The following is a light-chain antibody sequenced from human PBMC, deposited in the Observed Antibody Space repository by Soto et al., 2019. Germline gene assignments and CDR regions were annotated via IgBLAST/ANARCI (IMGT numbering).Light chain of an antibody. J-gene: IGKJ1*01. CDR1: QNIYST. Sequence: IVMTQSPATLSVSPGERATLSCRASQNIYSTVAWYQQRPGQAPRLLIYRASTRATGIPARFSGSGAGTEFTLSIRSLQSEDFTVYSCLQYHNLWAFGQGTKV. CDR2: RAS. V-gene: IGKV3-15*01. CDR3: LQYHNLWA.